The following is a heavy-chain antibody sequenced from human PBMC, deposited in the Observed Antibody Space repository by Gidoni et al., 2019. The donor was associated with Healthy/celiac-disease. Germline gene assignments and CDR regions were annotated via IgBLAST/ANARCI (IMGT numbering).Heavy chain of an antibody. D-gene: IGHD2-2*02. Sequence: QITLKESGPTLVKPTQTLTLTCTFSGFSLSTSGVGVGWIRQPPGKALEWLALIYWNDDKRYSPSLKSRLTITKDTSKNQVVLTMTNMDPVDTATYYCALCTSCYTSDASGDYWGQGTLVTVSS. CDR1: GFSLSTSGVG. V-gene: IGHV2-5*01. J-gene: IGHJ4*02. CDR2: IYWNDDK. CDR3: ALCTSCYTSDASGDY.